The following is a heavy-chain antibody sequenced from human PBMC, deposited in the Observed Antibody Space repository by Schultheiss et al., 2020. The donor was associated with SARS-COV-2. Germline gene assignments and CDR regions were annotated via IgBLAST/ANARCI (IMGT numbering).Heavy chain of an antibody. CDR1: GLTVSSNY. J-gene: IGHJ4*02. Sequence: GGSLRLSCAASGLTVSSNYINWVCQAPGKGLEWVSLIYIDGRTFYADSVRGRFTVSRHDSKNTLNLHMNSLKIEDTAVYYCARGTVGLDFWGQGTLVTVSS. CDR3: ARGTVGLDF. D-gene: IGHD1-26*01. CDR2: IYIDGRT. V-gene: IGHV3-53*04.